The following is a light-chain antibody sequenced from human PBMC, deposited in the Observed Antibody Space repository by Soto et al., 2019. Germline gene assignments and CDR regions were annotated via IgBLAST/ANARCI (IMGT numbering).Light chain of an antibody. CDR3: QQYNNWPPT. V-gene: IGKV3-11*01. CDR2: DSS. Sequence: EIVLTQSPGTLSLSPGERATLSCRASQTINNYVAWYQQKPGQAPRVLIYDSSIRATGVPDRFSGSGSGTDFTLTISRLEPEDFAIYYCQQYNNWPPTFGQGTKLEIK. J-gene: IGKJ2*01. CDR1: QTINNY.